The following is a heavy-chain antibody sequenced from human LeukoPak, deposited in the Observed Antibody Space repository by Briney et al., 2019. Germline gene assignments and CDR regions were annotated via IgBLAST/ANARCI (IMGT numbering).Heavy chain of an antibody. CDR1: GGSISSGTDY. D-gene: IGHD1-14*01. CDR2: LYASENT. CDR3: ARGYPFDY. V-gene: IGHV4-61*02. Sequence: SETLSLTCTVSGGSISSGTDYWTWIRQPAGKGLEWIGRLYASENTSYNPSLQSRVTISVDTSKNQFSLKLSSVTAADTAFYYCARGYPFDYWGQGILVTVSS. J-gene: IGHJ4*02.